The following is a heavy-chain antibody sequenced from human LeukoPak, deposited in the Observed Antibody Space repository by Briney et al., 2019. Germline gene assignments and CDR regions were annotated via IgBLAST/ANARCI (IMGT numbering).Heavy chain of an antibody. J-gene: IGHJ3*02. V-gene: IGHV4-59*01. Sequence: SETLSLTCTVSGGSISSYYWSWIRQPPGKGLEWIGYIYYSGSTNYNPSLKSRVTISVDTSKNQFSLKLSPVTAADTAVYYCAREGYSRSSGGAFDIWGQGTMVTVST. D-gene: IGHD6-6*01. CDR1: GGSISSYY. CDR3: AREGYSRSSGGAFDI. CDR2: IYYSGST.